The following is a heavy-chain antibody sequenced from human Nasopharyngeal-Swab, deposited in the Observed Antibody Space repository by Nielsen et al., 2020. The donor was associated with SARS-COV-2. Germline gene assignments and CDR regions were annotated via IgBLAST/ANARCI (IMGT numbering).Heavy chain of an antibody. J-gene: IGHJ4*02. Sequence: WMRQSPGKGLEWIGEINHNGRTNYNPSLQSRVSISLDPSKNQFSLKLSSVTAADAAVYYWARGKVEVTMIVVVITTGSYYFDYWGRGTLVTVSS. V-gene: IGHV4-34*01. CDR3: ARGKVEVTMIVVVITTGSYYFDY. CDR2: INHNGRT. D-gene: IGHD3-22*01.